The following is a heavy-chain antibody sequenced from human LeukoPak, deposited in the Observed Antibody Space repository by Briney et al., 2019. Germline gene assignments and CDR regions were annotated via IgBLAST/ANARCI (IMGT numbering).Heavy chain of an antibody. CDR1: GGTFSSYA. D-gene: IGHD3-3*01. J-gene: IGHJ4*02. Sequence: ASVKVSCKASGGTFSSYAISWVRQAPGQGLEWMGRIIPNSGATNYTQKFRGRVTMTTDTSINTAYMELSRLTSDDTAVFYCAIETFFDYWTGYFEPHFDHWGQGTLITVSS. CDR2: IIPNSGAT. CDR3: AIETFFDYWTGYFEPHFDH. V-gene: IGHV1-2*02.